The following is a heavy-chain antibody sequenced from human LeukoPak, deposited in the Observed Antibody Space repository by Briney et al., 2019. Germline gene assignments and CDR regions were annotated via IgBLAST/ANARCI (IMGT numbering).Heavy chain of an antibody. Sequence: SETLSLTCTVSGGSISSGGYYWSWIRQHPGKGLEWIGYIYYSGSTYYNPSLKSRVTISVDTSKNQFSLKLSSVTAADTAVYYCARGRALYYDSSGYPDYYGMDVWGQGTTVTVSS. CDR3: ARGRALYYDSSGYPDYYGMDV. J-gene: IGHJ6*02. D-gene: IGHD3-22*01. CDR1: GGSISSGGYY. V-gene: IGHV4-31*03. CDR2: IYYSGST.